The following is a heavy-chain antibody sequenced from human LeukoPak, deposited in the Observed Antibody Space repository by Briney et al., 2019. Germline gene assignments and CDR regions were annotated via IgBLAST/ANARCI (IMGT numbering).Heavy chain of an antibody. V-gene: IGHV3-74*01. J-gene: IGHJ4*02. Sequence: GGSLRLSCAASGFTFSGHWMYWLRQAPGKGLAWVSRINGGGSATNYAGSMKGRFTISRDNARNIVYLQMNSLREDDTAVYHCARDLNWGQVDYWGQGTLVTVSS. CDR1: GFTFSGHW. CDR3: ARDLNWGQVDY. D-gene: IGHD7-27*01. CDR2: INGGGSAT.